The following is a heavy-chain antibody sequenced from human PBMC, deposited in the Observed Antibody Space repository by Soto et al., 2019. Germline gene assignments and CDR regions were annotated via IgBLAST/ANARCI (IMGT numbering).Heavy chain of an antibody. D-gene: IGHD3-10*01. V-gene: IGHV3-23*01. CDR1: GFTFSSYA. CDR3: AKARGQEKEALLLWFGDPYAHLDY. CDR2: ISGSGGST. J-gene: IGHJ4*02. Sequence: PGGSLRLSCAASGFTFSSYAMSWVRQAPGKGLEWVSAISGSGGSTYYADSVKGRFTISRDNSKNTLYLQMNSLRAEDTAVYYCAKARGQEKEALLLWFGDPYAHLDYWGQGTLVTVSS.